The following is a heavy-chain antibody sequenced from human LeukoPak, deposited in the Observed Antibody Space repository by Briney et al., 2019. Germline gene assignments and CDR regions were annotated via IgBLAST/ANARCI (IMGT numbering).Heavy chain of an antibody. CDR1: GYTLTELS. CDR2: IDPEDGET. Sequence: ASVKVSCKVSGYTLTELSMHWVRQAPGKGLEWMGGIDPEDGETIYAQKFQGRVTMTEDTSTDTAYMELSSLRSEDTAVYYCATVGRYCSGGSCSTTSWFDPWGQGTLVTVSS. CDR3: ATVGRYCSGGSCSTTSWFDP. D-gene: IGHD2-15*01. J-gene: IGHJ5*02. V-gene: IGHV1-24*01.